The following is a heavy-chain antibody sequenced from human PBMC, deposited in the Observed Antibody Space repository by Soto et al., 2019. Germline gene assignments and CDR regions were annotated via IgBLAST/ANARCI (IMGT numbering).Heavy chain of an antibody. J-gene: IGHJ5*02. D-gene: IGHD5-12*01. V-gene: IGHV4-4*07. Sequence: SETLSLTCTVSGGSIRSYYWTWIRQPAGKGMEWIGRIYSSGHTMYNPSLQSRVTLSVDTPKNRFSLELTSVTAADTAVYYCARVVDSGLGAYNWFDPWGQGIMVTVSA. CDR1: GGSIRSYY. CDR3: ARVVDSGLGAYNWFDP. CDR2: IYSSGHT.